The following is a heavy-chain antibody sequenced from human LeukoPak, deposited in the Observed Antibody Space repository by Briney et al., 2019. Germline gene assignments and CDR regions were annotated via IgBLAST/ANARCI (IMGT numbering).Heavy chain of an antibody. D-gene: IGHD3-22*01. CDR1: GFTFSSYS. V-gene: IGHV3-21*01. J-gene: IGHJ4*02. Sequence: AGSLRLPCAVSGFTFSSYSMSWVRQAPGKGLEWVSSISSSGTYKYYADSVKGRFTISRDNAKNSLYLQMNSLRAEDTAVYYCARVSYDSSGYYYFDYWGQGTLVTVSS. CDR2: ISSSGTYK. CDR3: ARVSYDSSGYYYFDY.